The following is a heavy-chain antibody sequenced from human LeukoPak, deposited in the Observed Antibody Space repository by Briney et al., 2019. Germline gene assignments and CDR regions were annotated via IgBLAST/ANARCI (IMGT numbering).Heavy chain of an antibody. CDR1: GGSISSGGYS. CDR3: ARGVPQTDAFDI. Sequence: SETLSLTCAVSGGSISSGGYSWSWIRQPPGKGLEWIGYIYHSGSTYYNPSLKSRVTISVDTSKNQFSLMLSSVTAADTAVYYCARGVPQTDAFDIWGQGTMVTVSS. V-gene: IGHV4-30-2*01. J-gene: IGHJ3*02. CDR2: IYHSGST.